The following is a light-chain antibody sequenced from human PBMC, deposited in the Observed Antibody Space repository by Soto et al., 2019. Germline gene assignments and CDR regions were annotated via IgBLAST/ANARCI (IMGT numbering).Light chain of an antibody. CDR2: DVS. CDR1: SNDVGPFNF. Sequence: QTVVTQPASVSGSPGQSITISCTGTSNDVGPFNFVSWYQQHPGKAPKLMIYDVSSRPSGVSDRFSGSKSGNTASLTISGLQGEDEADYYCSSYTSDNTLVVFGGGTKVTVL. J-gene: IGLJ2*01. V-gene: IGLV2-14*03. CDR3: SSYTSDNTLVV.